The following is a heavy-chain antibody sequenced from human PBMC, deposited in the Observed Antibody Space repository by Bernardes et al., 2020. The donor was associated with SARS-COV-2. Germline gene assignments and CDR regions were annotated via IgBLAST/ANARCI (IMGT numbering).Heavy chain of an antibody. J-gene: IGHJ6*02. V-gene: IGHV4-39*01. CDR1: DGSVSSSDYY. CDR3: ARHGLHYGSGTFYLAHSYYDGLDV. Sequence: SETLSLTCTVSDGSVSSSDYYWGWVRQPPGKGLEWIGSVYYSGDTYYNPSLKSRVSMSVDTSKSQFSLKLSSVTAADTAVYYCARHGLHYGSGTFYLAHSYYDGLDVWGQGTTVTVSS. CDR2: VYYSGDT. D-gene: IGHD3-10*01.